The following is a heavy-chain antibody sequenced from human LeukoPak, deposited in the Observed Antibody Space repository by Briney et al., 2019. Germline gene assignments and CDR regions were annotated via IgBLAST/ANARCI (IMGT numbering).Heavy chain of an antibody. J-gene: IGHJ3*02. V-gene: IGHV3-53*01. Sequence: GGSLRLSCAASGFTVSSNYMSWVRQAPGKGLEWVSVIYSGGSTYYADSVKGRFTISRDNSKNTLYLQMNSLRAEDTAVYYCARGLGLRYPDAFDIWGQGTMVTVSS. CDR1: GFTVSSNY. CDR3: ARGLGLRYPDAFDI. CDR2: IYSGGST. D-gene: IGHD5-12*01.